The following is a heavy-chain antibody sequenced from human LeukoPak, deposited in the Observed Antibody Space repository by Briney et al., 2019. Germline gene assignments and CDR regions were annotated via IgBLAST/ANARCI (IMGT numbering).Heavy chain of an antibody. D-gene: IGHD3-22*01. J-gene: IGHJ4*02. CDR1: GFTFSSYE. Sequence: GGSLRLSCAASGFTFSSYEMNWVRQAPGKGLEWVSYISSSGSTIYYADSVKGRFTIFRDNAKNSLYLQMNSLRAEDTAVYYCARDGGVEYYDSSNYYDYWGQGILVTVSS. CDR2: ISSSGSTI. CDR3: ARDGGVEYYDSSNYYDY. V-gene: IGHV3-48*03.